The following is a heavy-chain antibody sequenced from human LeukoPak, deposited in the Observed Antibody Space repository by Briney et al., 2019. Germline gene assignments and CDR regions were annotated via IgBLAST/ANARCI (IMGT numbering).Heavy chain of an antibody. D-gene: IGHD6-13*01. Sequence: GESLKISCKGSGYTFTSYWIVWVRQMPGKGLEWMGIIYPGDSDTRYSPSFQGQVTISADKSISTAYLQWSSLKASDTAMYYCARPISIAAAGIGYWGQGTLVTVSS. V-gene: IGHV5-51*01. CDR3: ARPISIAAAGIGY. J-gene: IGHJ4*02. CDR2: IYPGDSDT. CDR1: GYTFTSYW.